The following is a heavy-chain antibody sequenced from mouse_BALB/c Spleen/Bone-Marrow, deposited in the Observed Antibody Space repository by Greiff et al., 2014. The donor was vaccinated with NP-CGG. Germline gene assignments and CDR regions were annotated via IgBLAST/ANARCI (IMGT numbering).Heavy chain of an antibody. V-gene: IGHV1-22*01. CDR3: ARARWYDY. CDR1: GYSFTDYT. Sequence: EVQLQQSGPELVKPGSSVKMSCKTSGYSFTDYTIHWVKQSHGKSLEWIGDFNPNNGGTDYNQKFQDKATLTVDKSSRTAFMEFRSLTFEDSAVYYFARARWYDYWGQGPTLPVSS. D-gene: IGHD1-1*02. CDR2: FNPNNGGT. J-gene: IGHJ2*01.